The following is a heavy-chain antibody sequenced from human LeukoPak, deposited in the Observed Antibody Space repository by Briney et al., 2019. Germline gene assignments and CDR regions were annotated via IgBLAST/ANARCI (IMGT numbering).Heavy chain of an antibody. CDR3: AREARVTYDILTGYFDY. Sequence: SETLSLTCTVSGGSISSYYWSWIRQPPGKGLEWIGYIYYSGSTNYNPSLKSRVTISVDTSKNQFFLKLSSVTAADTAVYYCAREARVTYDILTGYFDYWGQGTLVTVSS. CDR2: IYYSGST. CDR1: GGSISSYY. D-gene: IGHD3-9*01. V-gene: IGHV4-59*01. J-gene: IGHJ4*02.